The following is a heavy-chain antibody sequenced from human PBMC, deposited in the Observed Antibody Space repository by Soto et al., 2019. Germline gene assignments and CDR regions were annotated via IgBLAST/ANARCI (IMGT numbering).Heavy chain of an antibody. V-gene: IGHV3-30*03. D-gene: IGHD6-19*01. CDR1: GFTFSSYG. CDR2: ISYDGSNK. J-gene: IGHJ6*02. CDR3: AKTHSSGWHRYYYYGMDV. Sequence: QVQLVESGGGVVQPGRSLRLSCAASGFTFSSYGMHWVRQAPGKGLEWVAVISYDGSNKYYADSVKGRFTISRDNSKXXXXXXXXXXXXXXXXXYYCAKTHSSGWHRYYYYGMDVWGQGTTVTVSS.